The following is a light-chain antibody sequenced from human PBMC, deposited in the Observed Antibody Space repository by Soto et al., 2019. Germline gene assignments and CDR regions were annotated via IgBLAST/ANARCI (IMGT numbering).Light chain of an antibody. CDR2: DVS. Sequence: QSALTQPRSVSGSPGQSVTISCTGTSSDVGGYNYVSWYQQHPGKAPKLMIYDVSKRPSGVPDRFSGSKSGNTASLTISGLQTEDEAEYYRCSHAGSNAVVFGGGTKLTVL. V-gene: IGLV2-11*01. J-gene: IGLJ2*01. CDR3: CSHAGSNAVV. CDR1: SSDVGGYNY.